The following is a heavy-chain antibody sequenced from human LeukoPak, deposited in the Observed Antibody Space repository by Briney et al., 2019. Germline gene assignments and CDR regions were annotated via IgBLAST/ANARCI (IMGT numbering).Heavy chain of an antibody. CDR2: INPNSGGT. J-gene: IGHJ5*02. V-gene: IGHV1-2*02. CDR1: GYTFTNYD. CDR3: ARGDTYYYDTSGYNT. Sequence: ASVKVSCKASGYTFTNYDINWVRQAPGQGLEWMGWINPNSGGTNYAQKFQGRVTMTRDTSISTAYMELSRLRSDNTAVYYCARGDTYYYDTSGYNTWGQGTLVTVSS. D-gene: IGHD3-22*01.